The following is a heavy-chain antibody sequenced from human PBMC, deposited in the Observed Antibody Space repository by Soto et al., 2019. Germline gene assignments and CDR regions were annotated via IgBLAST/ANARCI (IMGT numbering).Heavy chain of an antibody. D-gene: IGHD1-26*01. Sequence: VQLTESGPGLVRPSGTLSLTCDVSGGSXTTXVXXTWVRQFPGRGLEWIGEIAHDGHTNYNPSLSGRVTMSVDLSNSQFSLNXASVNAAXXXXXXXXGGRDYDYWGQGTLVTVSS. CDR2: IAHDGHT. V-gene: IGHV4-4*02. CDR3: XGGRDYDY. J-gene: IGHJ4*02. CDR1: GGSXTTXVX.